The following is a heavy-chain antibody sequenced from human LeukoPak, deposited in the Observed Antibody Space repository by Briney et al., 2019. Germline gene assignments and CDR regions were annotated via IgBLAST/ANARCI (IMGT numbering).Heavy chain of an antibody. CDR2: ISSSSIYI. J-gene: IGHJ4*02. V-gene: IGHV3-21*01. D-gene: IGHD1-14*01. CDR1: GFTFSSYA. CDR3: ASINY. Sequence: GSLRLSCAASGFTFSSYAMSWVRQAPGKGLEWVSAISSSSIYIYYADSLKGRFTISRDNAKNSLYLQMNSLRAEDTAVYYCASINYWGQGTLVTVSS.